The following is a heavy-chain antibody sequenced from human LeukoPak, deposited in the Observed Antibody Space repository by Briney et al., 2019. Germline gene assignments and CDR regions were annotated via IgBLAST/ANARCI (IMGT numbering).Heavy chain of an antibody. Sequence: SETLSLTCTVSGGSISSGDYDWRWIRQPPGKGLGWIGFIYYSGSTYYNPSLKSRVTTSVDTSKNQFSLKLSSVTAADTAVYYCARMTTVTQPPRDWGQGTLVTVSS. CDR1: GGSISSGDYD. D-gene: IGHD4-17*01. CDR3: ARMTTVTQPPRD. V-gene: IGHV4-30-4*01. CDR2: IYYSGST. J-gene: IGHJ4*02.